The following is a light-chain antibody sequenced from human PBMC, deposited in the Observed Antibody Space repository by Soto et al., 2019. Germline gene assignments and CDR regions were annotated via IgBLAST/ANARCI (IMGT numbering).Light chain of an antibody. V-gene: IGKV3-15*01. CDR2: GAS. Sequence: EIVMTQSPATLSVSPGERATLSCRASQSVSSNIAWYQQKPGQAPRLLVYGASTRATGIPARFSGSGSGTQFTLTISSLQSEDFVVYFCQQHGRLPITFGQGTRLEIK. J-gene: IGKJ5*01. CDR1: QSVSSN. CDR3: QQHGRLPIT.